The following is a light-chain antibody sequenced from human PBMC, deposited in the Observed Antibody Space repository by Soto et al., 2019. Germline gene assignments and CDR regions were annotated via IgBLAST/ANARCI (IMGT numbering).Light chain of an antibody. V-gene: IGKV1-5*01. CDR1: QSISSW. CDR2: DAS. Sequence: DIQMPQSPSTLSASVGDRVTITCRASQSISSWLAWYQQKPGKAPKLLIYDASSLESGFPSRFSGSGSGTEFTLTISSLQPDDFATYYCQQYNSYSPTFGQGTKVEIK. CDR3: QQYNSYSPT. J-gene: IGKJ1*01.